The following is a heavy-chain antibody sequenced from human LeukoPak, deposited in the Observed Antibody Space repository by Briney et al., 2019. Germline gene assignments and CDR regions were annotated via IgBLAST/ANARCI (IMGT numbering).Heavy chain of an antibody. J-gene: IGHJ6*02. D-gene: IGHD2-15*01. V-gene: IGHV4-39*07. Sequence: SETLSLTCTFSGGSISSSSYYWGWIRQPPGKGLEWIGSIYYSGSTYYNPSLKSRVTISVDTSKNQFSLKLSSVTAADTAVYYCARNQGDCSGGSCYSEVPYYYYGMDVWGQGTTVTVSS. CDR3: ARNQGDCSGGSCYSEVPYYYYGMDV. CDR2: IYYSGST. CDR1: GGSISSSSYY.